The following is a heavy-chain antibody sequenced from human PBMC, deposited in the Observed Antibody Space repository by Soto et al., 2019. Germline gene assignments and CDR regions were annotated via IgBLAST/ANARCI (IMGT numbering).Heavy chain of an antibody. J-gene: IGHJ6*02. CDR3: AKDLAAVAGGDYYGMDV. Sequence: GGSLRLSCAASGFTFSSYGMHWVRQAPGKGLEWVAVISYDGSNKYYADSVKGRFTISRDNSKNTLYLQMNSLRAEDTAVYYCAKDLAAVAGGDYYGMDVWGQRTTVTVSS. CDR1: GFTFSSYG. V-gene: IGHV3-30*18. CDR2: ISYDGSNK. D-gene: IGHD6-19*01.